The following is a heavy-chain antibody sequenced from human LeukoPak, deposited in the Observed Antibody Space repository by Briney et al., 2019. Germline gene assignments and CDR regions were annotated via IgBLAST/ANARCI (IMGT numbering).Heavy chain of an antibody. CDR2: ISAYNGNT. J-gene: IGHJ5*02. D-gene: IGHD2-2*02. CDR1: GYTFTSYG. CDR3: ARADIVVVPAAINWFDP. V-gene: IGHV1-18*01. Sequence: ASVKVSCKASGYTFTSYGISWVRQAPGQGLEWMGWISAYNGNTKYAQKLQGRVTMTTDTSTSTAYMELRSLRSDDTAVFYCARADIVVVPAAINWFDPWGQGTLVTVSS.